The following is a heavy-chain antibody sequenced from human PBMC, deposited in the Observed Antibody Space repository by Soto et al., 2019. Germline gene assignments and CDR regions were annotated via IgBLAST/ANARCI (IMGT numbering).Heavy chain of an antibody. D-gene: IGHD6-19*01. CDR3: AREVGSSGWCGWFAP. CDR2: MSYDGYSK. V-gene: IGHV3-30-3*01. J-gene: IGHJ5*02. CDR1: GFTLSSFV. Sequence: QAQLVEFGGGVVQPGRSLRLSCAASEASGFTLSSFVIHWVRQAPGRGLEWVAAMSYDGYSKYYADSVKGRFTISRDDSTVYLEMNSLRPEETAVYYCAREVGSSGWCGWFAPWGQGTLVTVSS.